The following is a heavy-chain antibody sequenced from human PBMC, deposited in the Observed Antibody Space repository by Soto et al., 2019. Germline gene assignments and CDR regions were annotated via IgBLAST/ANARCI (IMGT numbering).Heavy chain of an antibody. CDR2: ISYSGST. Sequence: SETLSLTCTVSGGSMSSYYWTWLRQSPGRGLEWIGYISYSGSTYYNPSLKSRVTISEDTSKSQFSLKVNSMTAADTAVYYCARYRREAVAGYTLDNWGQGILVTVSS. J-gene: IGHJ4*02. CDR3: ARYRREAVAGYTLDN. V-gene: IGHV4-59*01. D-gene: IGHD6-13*01. CDR1: GGSMSSYY.